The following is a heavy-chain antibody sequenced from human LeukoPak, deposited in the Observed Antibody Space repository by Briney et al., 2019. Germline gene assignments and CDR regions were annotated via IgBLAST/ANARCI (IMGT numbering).Heavy chain of an antibody. Sequence: SETLSLTCTVSGYSISSGYYWGWIRRPPGKGLEWIGSIYHSGSTYYNPSLKSRVTISVDTSKNQFSLKVTSVTAADTAVYYCVRVYSSSWYWNWFDPWGQGTLVTVSS. D-gene: IGHD6-13*01. CDR2: IYHSGST. CDR1: GYSISSGYY. V-gene: IGHV4-38-2*02. CDR3: VRVYSSSWYWNWFDP. J-gene: IGHJ5*02.